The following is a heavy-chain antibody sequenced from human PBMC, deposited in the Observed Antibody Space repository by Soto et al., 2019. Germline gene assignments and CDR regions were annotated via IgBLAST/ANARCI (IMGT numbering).Heavy chain of an antibody. V-gene: IGHV3-7*01. J-gene: IGHJ4*01. CDR1: GFTFSNYW. CDR2: INQDGSER. D-gene: IGHD3-10*01. Sequence: GGSLRLSCAASGFTFSNYWMSWVRQAPGKGLEWVANINQDGSERYYVDSVKGRFTLSRDNAKNSLQLQMSSLRDEDTAIYFCARVAYGNGRIFDYWGQGTLVTVSS. CDR3: ARVAYGNGRIFDY.